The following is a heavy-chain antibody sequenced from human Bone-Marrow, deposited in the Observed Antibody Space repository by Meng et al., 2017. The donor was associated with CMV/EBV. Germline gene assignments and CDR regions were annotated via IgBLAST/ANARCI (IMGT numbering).Heavy chain of an antibody. D-gene: IGHD1-1*01. CDR1: GFTFSSYE. Sequence: GGSLRLSCAASGFTFSSYEMNWVRQAPGQGLEWVSYISTSGSTMYYADSVKGRFTVSRDNAKNSLYLQMNSLRAEDTAVYYCARNGQKTGTPSNYWGQGTLVTCCS. CDR2: ISTSGSTM. CDR3: ARNGQKTGTPSNY. J-gene: IGHJ4*02. V-gene: IGHV3-48*03.